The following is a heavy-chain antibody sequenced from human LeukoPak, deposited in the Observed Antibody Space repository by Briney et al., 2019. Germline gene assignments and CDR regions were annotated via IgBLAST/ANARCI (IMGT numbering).Heavy chain of an antibody. J-gene: IGHJ3*02. CDR3: ARDILQLWLRGDAFDI. CDR2: ISSSSSTI. V-gene: IGHV3-48*01. D-gene: IGHD5-18*01. Sequence: GGSLRLSCAASGFTFSSYSMNWVRQAPGKGLEWVSYISSSSSTIYYADSVKGRFTISRDNAKNSLYLQMNSLRAEDTAVYYCARDILQLWLRGDAFDIWGQGTMVTVSS. CDR1: GFTFSSYS.